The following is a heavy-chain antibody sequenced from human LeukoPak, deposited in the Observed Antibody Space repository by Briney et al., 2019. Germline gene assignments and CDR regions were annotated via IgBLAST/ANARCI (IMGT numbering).Heavy chain of an antibody. D-gene: IGHD2-21*02. CDR1: GFTFSSYA. CDR2: ISASVGST. V-gene: IGHV3-23*01. CDR3: AKDWRRPDHCGGDCLDY. Sequence: GGSLRLSCAASGFTFSSYAMSWVRQAPGKGLEWVSSISASVGSTYYADSVKGRSTVSRDNSKNTLFLQMNSLRAEDTALYYCAKDWRRPDHCGGDCLDYWGQGTLVAVSS. J-gene: IGHJ4*02.